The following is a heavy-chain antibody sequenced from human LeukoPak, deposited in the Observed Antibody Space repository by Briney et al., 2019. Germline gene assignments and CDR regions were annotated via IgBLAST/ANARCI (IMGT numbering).Heavy chain of an antibody. J-gene: IGHJ4*02. V-gene: IGHV3-11*05. CDR1: GFAFSDYY. Sequence: PAGSLRLSCAASGFAFSDYYMSWIRQAPGKGLEWLSYISSTSSFTNYADSVKGRFTISRDNAKNSLYLQMNSLRAEDTAVYYCARGTAAGRREFNFDYWGQGTLVTVSS. CDR2: ISSTSSFT. D-gene: IGHD6-13*01. CDR3: ARGTAAGRREFNFDY.